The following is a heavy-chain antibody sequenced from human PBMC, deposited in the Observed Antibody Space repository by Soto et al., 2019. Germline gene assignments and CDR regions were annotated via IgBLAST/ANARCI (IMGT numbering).Heavy chain of an antibody. CDR1: GGTFSSYA. D-gene: IGHD6-13*01. Sequence: SVKVSCKASGGTFSSYAISWVRQAPGQGLEWMGGIIPTFGTANYAQKFQGRVTITADESTSTAYMELSSLRSEDTAVYYCARFIAAAGSFDYWGQGTLVTVSS. CDR3: ARFIAAAGSFDY. J-gene: IGHJ4*02. CDR2: IIPTFGTA. V-gene: IGHV1-69*13.